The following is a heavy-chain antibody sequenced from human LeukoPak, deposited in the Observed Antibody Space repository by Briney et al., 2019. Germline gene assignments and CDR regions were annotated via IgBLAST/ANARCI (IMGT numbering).Heavy chain of an antibody. V-gene: IGHV1-3*01. CDR2: FNAGD. CDR3: AHTGYSSGWYYFDY. CDR1: GYTFSSYA. J-gene: IGHJ4*02. Sequence: GASVKVSCKASGYTFSSYAMHWVRQAPGQGLEWMGWFNAGDEYSQKFQGRVTITRDTSASTAYMKLSSLRSEDTAVYYCAHTGYSSGWYYFDYWGQGTLVTVSS. D-gene: IGHD6-19*01.